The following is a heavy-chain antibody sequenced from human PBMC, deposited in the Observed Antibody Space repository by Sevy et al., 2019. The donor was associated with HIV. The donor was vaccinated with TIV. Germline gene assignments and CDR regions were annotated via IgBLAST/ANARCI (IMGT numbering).Heavy chain of an antibody. V-gene: IGHV4-38-2*02. D-gene: IGHD6-13*01. CDR3: AKEASVGTRNWFDP. Sequence: SETLSLTCAVSGYSISSGYYWGWIRQPPGKWLEWIGSIYQGGSTYYNPSLKSLVTISADTSKNQFSLNLSSVTAADTAVYYCAKEASVGTRNWFDPWGQGTLVTVSS. CDR1: GYSISSGYY. J-gene: IGHJ5*02. CDR2: IYQGGST.